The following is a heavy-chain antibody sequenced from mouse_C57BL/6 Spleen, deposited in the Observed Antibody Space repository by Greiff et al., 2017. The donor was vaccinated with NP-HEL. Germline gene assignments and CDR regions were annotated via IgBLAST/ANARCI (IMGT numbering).Heavy chain of an antibody. Sequence: QVQLKQPGAELVRPGSSVKLSCKASGYTFTSYWMDWVKQRPGRGLEWIGNIYPSDSETHYNQKFKDKATLTVDKSSSTAYMQLSSLTSEDSAVYYCARSGSNPYWGQGTLVTVSA. CDR1: GYTFTSYW. V-gene: IGHV1-61*01. D-gene: IGHD2-5*01. CDR3: ARSGSNPY. CDR2: IYPSDSET. J-gene: IGHJ3*01.